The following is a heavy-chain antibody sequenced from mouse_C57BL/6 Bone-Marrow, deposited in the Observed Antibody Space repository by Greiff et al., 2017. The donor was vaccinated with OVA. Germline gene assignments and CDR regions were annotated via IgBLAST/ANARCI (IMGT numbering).Heavy chain of an antibody. CDR2: IYPRSGNT. Sequence: QVQLQQSGAELARPGASVKLSCKASGYTFTSSGISWVKQRTGQGLEWIGEIYPRSGNTYYNEKFKGKATLTADKSSSTAYMELRSLTSEDSAVYFCARKGLRTGYFDVWGTGTTVTVSS. D-gene: IGHD1-1*01. J-gene: IGHJ1*03. CDR1: GYTFTSSG. V-gene: IGHV1-81*01. CDR3: ARKGLRTGYFDV.